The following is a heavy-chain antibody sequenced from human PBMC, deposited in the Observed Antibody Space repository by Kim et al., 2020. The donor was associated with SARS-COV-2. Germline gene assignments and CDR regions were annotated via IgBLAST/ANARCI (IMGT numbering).Heavy chain of an antibody. D-gene: IGHD3-16*02. CDR2: IKQDGSEK. V-gene: IGHV3-7*01. CDR3: ASFYGGLGGVIGIDY. J-gene: IGHJ4*02. CDR1: GFTFSSYW. Sequence: GGSLRLSCAASGFTFSSYWMSWVRQAPGKGLEWVANIKQDGSEKYYVDSVKGRFTISRDNAKNSLYLQMNSLRAEDTAVYYCASFYGGLGGVIGIDYWGQGTLVTVSS.